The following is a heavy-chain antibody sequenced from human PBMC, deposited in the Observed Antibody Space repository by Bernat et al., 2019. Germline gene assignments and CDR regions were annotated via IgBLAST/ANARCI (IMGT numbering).Heavy chain of an antibody. V-gene: IGHV3-33*01. J-gene: IGHJ4*02. D-gene: IGHD2-8*01. CDR1: GFTFSSYG. CDR2: IWYDGSNK. Sequence: QVQLVESGGGVVQPGRSLRLSCAASGFTFSSYGMHWVRQAPGKGREWVAVIWYDGSNKYYVDSVQGRFFISRDNSKNMVYLQMNSLRADDTAVYYCARLGQKWSLDYLGQGALVTVSS. CDR3: ARLGQKWSLDY.